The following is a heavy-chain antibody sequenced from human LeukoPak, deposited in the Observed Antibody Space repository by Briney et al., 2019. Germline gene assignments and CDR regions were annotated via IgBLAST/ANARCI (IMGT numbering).Heavy chain of an antibody. CDR1: GFXFSSYA. V-gene: IGHV3-23*01. J-gene: IGHJ6*02. CDR2: ISGSGGTT. CDR3: AKELMYYYGSGYDYGIDV. Sequence: PGGSLRLSCAASGFXFSSYAMSWVRQAPGKGLEWVSHISGSGGTTYYADSVKGRFIISRDSSKNTMYLQMNSLRAEDTAIYYCAKELMYYYGSGYDYGIDVWGQGTTVTVSS. D-gene: IGHD3-10*01.